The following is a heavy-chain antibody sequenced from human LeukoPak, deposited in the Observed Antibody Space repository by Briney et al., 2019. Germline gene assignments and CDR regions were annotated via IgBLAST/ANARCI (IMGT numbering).Heavy chain of an antibody. Sequence: PGGSLRLSCAASGFTFSSYSMNWVRQAPGKGLEWVSFISSSRSYIYYADSVKGRFTISRDNSKNTLYLQMNSLRAEDTAVYYCARAHSSGSHYYYYMDVWGKGTTVTVSS. CDR2: ISSSRSYI. J-gene: IGHJ6*03. D-gene: IGHD3-10*01. CDR1: GFTFSSYS. CDR3: ARAHSSGSHYYYYMDV. V-gene: IGHV3-21*01.